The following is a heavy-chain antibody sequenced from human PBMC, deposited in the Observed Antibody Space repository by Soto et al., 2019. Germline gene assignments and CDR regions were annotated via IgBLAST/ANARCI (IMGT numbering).Heavy chain of an antibody. J-gene: IGHJ4*02. CDR2: INPADSDI. CDR1: GYSFTSNW. V-gene: IGHV5-51*01. D-gene: IGHD3-16*01. CDR3: ARHQRDDASRKIDC. Sequence: ESLKISCQGSGYSFTSNWIGWVRQMPGKGLEWMGIINPADSDIKYSPSFQGQVTISTDKSIGTAYLQWSSLKASDTAMYYCARHQRDDASRKIDCWGQGTLVTVSS.